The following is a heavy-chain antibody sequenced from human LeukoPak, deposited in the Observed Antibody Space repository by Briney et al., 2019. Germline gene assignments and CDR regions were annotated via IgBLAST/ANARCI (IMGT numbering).Heavy chain of an antibody. Sequence: GESLRISCKGSGYNFTNHWIAWVRQMPGKGLEWMGIIYPGDSDTRYSPSFQGQVTISADKSISTAYLQWSSLKASDTALYYCARGDYYYDSRLIIWGQGTVVTVSS. D-gene: IGHD3-22*01. CDR3: ARGDYYYDSRLII. CDR2: IYPGDSDT. V-gene: IGHV5-51*01. J-gene: IGHJ4*02. CDR1: GYNFTNHW.